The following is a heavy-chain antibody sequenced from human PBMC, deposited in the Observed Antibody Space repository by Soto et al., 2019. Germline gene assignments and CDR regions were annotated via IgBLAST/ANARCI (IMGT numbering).Heavy chain of an antibody. J-gene: IGHJ3*02. Sequence: ASVKVSCKAFGYTLTSFGISWVRQAPGQGLEWMGAYNGNTNYEQKCQGRGTMTTDTSTSTVYMELRSLRADDTGVYYCARGGRGMRAFDIWGRGTMVTVSS. D-gene: IGHD2-8*01. V-gene: IGHV1-18*01. CDR2: AYNGNT. CDR3: ARGGRGMRAFDI. CDR1: GYTLTSFG.